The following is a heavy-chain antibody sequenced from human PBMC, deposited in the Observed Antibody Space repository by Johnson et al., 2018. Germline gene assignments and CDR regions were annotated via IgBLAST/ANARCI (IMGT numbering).Heavy chain of an antibody. CDR3: ARGHDSGSYRLGNAFDI. V-gene: IGHV1-69*01. Sequence: VQLVESGAEVKRPGSSVRVSCRASGGTFSTYAISWVRQAPGQGLEWMGGIVPLFHRPDYAQNFQGRVSITADASTNTVHLELSTLRSADTAVYYCARGHDSGSYRLGNAFDIWGQGTLVTVSS. D-gene: IGHD3-22*01. J-gene: IGHJ3*02. CDR1: GGTFSTYA. CDR2: IVPLFHRP.